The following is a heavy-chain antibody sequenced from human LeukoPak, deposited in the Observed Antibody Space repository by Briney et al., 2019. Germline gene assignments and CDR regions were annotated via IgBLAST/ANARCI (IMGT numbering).Heavy chain of an antibody. CDR3: ARGSGYCSTTSCYISY. V-gene: IGHV1-18*01. Sequence: GASVKVSCKASGYTFTSYGISWVRQAPGQGLECMGWISTYNGNSNYAQKFQGRVTMTTDTSTNTAYMEVRSLRSDDTAVYYCARGSGYCSTTSCYISYWGQGTLVTVSS. J-gene: IGHJ4*02. CDR2: ISTYNGNS. CDR1: GYTFTSYG. D-gene: IGHD2-2*02.